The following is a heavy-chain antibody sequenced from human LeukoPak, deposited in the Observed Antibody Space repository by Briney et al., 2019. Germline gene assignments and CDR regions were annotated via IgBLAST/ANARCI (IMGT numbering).Heavy chain of an antibody. J-gene: IGHJ5*02. CDR3: ARESRGATILRVVLNWFDP. V-gene: IGHV4-39*07. D-gene: IGHD1-26*01. CDR2: IYYSGST. CDR1: GGSISSSSYY. Sequence: PSETLSLTCTVSGGSISSSSYYWGWIRQPPGKGLEWIGSIYYSGSTYYNPSLKSRVTISVDTSKNQFSLKLSSVTAADTAVYYCARESRGATILRVVLNWFDPWGQGTLVTVSS.